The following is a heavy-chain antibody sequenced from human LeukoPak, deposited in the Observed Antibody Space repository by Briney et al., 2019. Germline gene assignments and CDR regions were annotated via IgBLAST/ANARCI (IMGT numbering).Heavy chain of an antibody. CDR3: ARVQYQLLWYDY. V-gene: IGHV3-66*02. Sequence: PGGSLRLSCAASGFTVSSNYMSWVRQAPGKGLEWVSVIYSGGSTYYADSVKGRFTISRDNSKNTLYLQMNSLRAEDTAVYYCARVQYQLLWYDYWGQGTLVTVSS. CDR2: IYSGGST. J-gene: IGHJ4*02. CDR1: GFTVSSNY. D-gene: IGHD2-2*01.